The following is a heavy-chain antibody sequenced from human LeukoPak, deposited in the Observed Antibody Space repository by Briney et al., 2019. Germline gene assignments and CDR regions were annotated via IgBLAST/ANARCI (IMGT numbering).Heavy chain of an antibody. CDR3: ARSRYYYGSGSYYGY. Sequence: KTSETLSLTCAVYGGSFSGYYWSWIRQPPGKGLEWIGEINHSGSTNYNPSLKSRVTISVDTSKNQFSLKLSSVTAADTAVYYCARSRYYYGSGSYYGYWGQGTLVTVSS. CDR1: GGSFSGYY. D-gene: IGHD3-10*01. V-gene: IGHV4-34*01. CDR2: INHSGST. J-gene: IGHJ4*02.